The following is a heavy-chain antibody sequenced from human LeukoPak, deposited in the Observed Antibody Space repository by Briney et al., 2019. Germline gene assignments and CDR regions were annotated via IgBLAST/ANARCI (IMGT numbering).Heavy chain of an antibody. CDR1: GFTFSSYG. D-gene: IGHD2-2*01. CDR3: ARDPQGHSFFDSSSTSCYPFDY. CDR2: IWYDGSNK. J-gene: IGHJ4*02. Sequence: PGGSLRLSCAASGFTFSSYGMHWVRQAPGKGLEWVAVIWYDGSNKYYADSVKGRFTISRDNSKNTLYLQMNSLRAEDTAVYYCARDPQGHSFFDSSSTSCYPFDYWGQGTLVTVSS. V-gene: IGHV3-33*01.